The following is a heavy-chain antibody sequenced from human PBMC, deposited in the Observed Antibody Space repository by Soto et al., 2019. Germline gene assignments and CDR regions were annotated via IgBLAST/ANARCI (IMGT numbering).Heavy chain of an antibody. V-gene: IGHV1-46*01. CDR1: RDTFTSYY. CDR2: ISPHGGST. Sequence: ASVKVYCKAPRDTFTSYYINWVRQAPGQGLEWMGVISPHGGSTAYAQKFKGRVTLTRDTSASTVYMEVSSLTSEDTAMYYCARSSGGNFGIIIEGTNWFAPWGQGTLVTVSS. D-gene: IGHD1-26*01. CDR3: ARSSGGNFGIIIEGTNWFAP. J-gene: IGHJ5*02.